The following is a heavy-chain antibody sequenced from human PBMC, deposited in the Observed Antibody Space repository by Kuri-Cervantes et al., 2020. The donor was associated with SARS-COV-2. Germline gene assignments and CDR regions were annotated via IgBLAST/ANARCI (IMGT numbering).Heavy chain of an antibody. J-gene: IGHJ4*02. CDR3: ARDYGEYNSGLVRGGFKY. V-gene: IGHV3-33*05. CDR1: GFTFNIYG. Sequence: GGSLRLSCAASGFTFNIYGMHWVRQSPGKGLEWVAVISYDGSNKYYADSVQGRFTISRDNSKNTVYLQMNSLRAEDTAVYYCARDYGEYNSGLVRGGFKYWGQGPLVTVSS. CDR2: ISYDGSNK. D-gene: IGHD3-10*01.